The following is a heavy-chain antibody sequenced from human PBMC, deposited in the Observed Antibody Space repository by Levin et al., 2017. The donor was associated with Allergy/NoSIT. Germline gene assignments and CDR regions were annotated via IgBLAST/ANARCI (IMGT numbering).Heavy chain of an antibody. V-gene: IGHV3-23*01. CDR3: ARDLAALVVAETDGDF. CDR2: VSGSGSRT. Sequence: GGSLRLSCAASGFTFSSYAMNWVRQAPGKGLEWVSTVSGSGSRTDYAESVKGRFTISRDNSKNTMYLQMNSLRAEDTAIYYCARDLAALVVAETDGDFWGQGSLVTVSS. D-gene: IGHD6-13*01. J-gene: IGHJ4*02. CDR1: GFTFSSYA.